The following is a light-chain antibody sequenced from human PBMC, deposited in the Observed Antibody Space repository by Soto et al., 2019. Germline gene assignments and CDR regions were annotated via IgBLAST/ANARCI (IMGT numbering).Light chain of an antibody. CDR2: AAS. J-gene: IGKJ3*01. CDR3: QKYDGAPFT. CDR1: QGISNS. Sequence: DIQMTQSPSSLSASVGDRVTISCRASQGISNSLAWYQQKPGKVPKLLIYAASTLQSGIPSRFSGSGSGTDFTLTISSLQPEDVATYYCQKYDGAPFTFGPGTKVDFK. V-gene: IGKV1-27*01.